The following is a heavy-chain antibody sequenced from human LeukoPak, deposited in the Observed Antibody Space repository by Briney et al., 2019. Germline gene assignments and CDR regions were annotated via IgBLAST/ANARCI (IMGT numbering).Heavy chain of an antibody. CDR2: ISSSNYI. CDR1: GFTFSSYS. CDR3: ARVPTSYYGMDV. Sequence: GGSLRLSCAASGFTFSSYSMNWVRQAPGKGLEWVSSISSSNYIYYADSVKGRFTISRDNAKNSLYLQMNSLRAEDTAVYYCARVPTSYYGMDVWGQGTTVTVSS. V-gene: IGHV3-21*01. J-gene: IGHJ6*02.